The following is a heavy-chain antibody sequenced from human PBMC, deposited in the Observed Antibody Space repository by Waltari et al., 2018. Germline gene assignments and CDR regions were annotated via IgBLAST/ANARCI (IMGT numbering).Heavy chain of an antibody. CDR2: ISYDGRFE. D-gene: IGHD1-1*01. Sequence: QAHLVESGGGVVQPGRSLRLSCAASGFPFSSHAMNWVRQAPGKGLEWVTFISYDGRFEFYAASVKGRFTVSRDNARSSMFLDMSSLRVEDTAVYFCTSLREGYNTNPFDLWGLGTKVTVSS. J-gene: IGHJ3*01. V-gene: IGHV3-30*04. CDR3: TSLREGYNTNPFDL. CDR1: GFPFSSHA.